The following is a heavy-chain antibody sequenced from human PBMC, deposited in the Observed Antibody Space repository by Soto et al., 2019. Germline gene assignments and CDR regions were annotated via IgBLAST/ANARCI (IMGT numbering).Heavy chain of an antibody. D-gene: IGHD2-21*02. CDR3: ARVCGGDCHYGMDV. CDR1: GGSFYVYS. J-gene: IGHJ6*02. Sequence: SESLYLTCAAYGGSFYVYSCTWFRKHPGKGLEWIGYIYYSGSTYYNPSLKSRVTISVDTSKNQFSLKLSSVTDADTAVYYCARVCGGDCHYGMDVWGQGTTVTVSS. CDR2: IYYSGST. V-gene: IGHV4-31*11.